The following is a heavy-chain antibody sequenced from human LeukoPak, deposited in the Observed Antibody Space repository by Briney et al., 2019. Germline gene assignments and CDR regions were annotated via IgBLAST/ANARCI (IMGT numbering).Heavy chain of an antibody. CDR1: GGTFSSYA. D-gene: IGHD1-14*01. CDR3: ARVVSRFYGMDV. V-gene: IGHV1-69*13. J-gene: IGHJ6*01. Sequence: ASVKVSCTASGGTFSSYAISWVRQPPGQGLEWMGGIIPIFGTANYKNSSAGRVTITADESTSSAYMELSSLRSEDTAVYYCARVVSRFYGMDVWGERTSPSVSS. CDR2: IIPIFGTA.